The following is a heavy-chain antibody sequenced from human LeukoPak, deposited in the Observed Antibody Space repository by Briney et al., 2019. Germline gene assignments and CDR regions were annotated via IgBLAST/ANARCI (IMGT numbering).Heavy chain of an antibody. Sequence: GALRLSCAASGFSLSSYAMSWVRPAPGKGLEWVSDISDSGGSTYYADSVKGRFTISRDNSKNTLYLQMNSLRAEDTAVYYCAKERYSLVRFDYWGQGTLVTVSS. D-gene: IGHD3-9*01. CDR1: GFSLSSYA. CDR3: AKERYSLVRFDY. CDR2: ISDSGGST. J-gene: IGHJ4*02. V-gene: IGHV3-23*01.